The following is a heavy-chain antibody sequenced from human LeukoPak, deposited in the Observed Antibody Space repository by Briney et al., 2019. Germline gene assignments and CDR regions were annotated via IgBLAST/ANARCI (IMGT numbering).Heavy chain of an antibody. CDR1: GGSISSSSYY. J-gene: IGHJ3*02. D-gene: IGHD3-16*01. Sequence: PSETLSLTCTVSGGSISSSSYYWGWIRQPPGKGLEWIGSIYYSGSTYYNPSLKRRVTISVDTSKNQFSLKLSSVTAADTAVYYCARHKDLGYGGVFDIWGQGTMVTVSS. CDR3: ARHKDLGYGGVFDI. CDR2: IYYSGST. V-gene: IGHV4-39*07.